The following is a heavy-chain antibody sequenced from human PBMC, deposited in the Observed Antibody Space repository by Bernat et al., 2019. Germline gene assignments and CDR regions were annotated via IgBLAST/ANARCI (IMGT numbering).Heavy chain of an antibody. CDR2: IYWDDDK. Sequence: QITLKESGLTLVRPTQTLTLTCTFSGFSLSTSGVGVGWIRQPPGQALEWLALIYWDDDKRYSPSLKSRLTITRDTTKSQVILMMTNMDPVDTGTYYCAHSSYPNTRYCTSTSCSYYGMDVWGQGTTVTVSS. CDR1: GFSLSTSGVG. D-gene: IGHD2-2*01. V-gene: IGHV2-5*02. J-gene: IGHJ6*02. CDR3: AHSSYPNTRYCTSTSCSYYGMDV.